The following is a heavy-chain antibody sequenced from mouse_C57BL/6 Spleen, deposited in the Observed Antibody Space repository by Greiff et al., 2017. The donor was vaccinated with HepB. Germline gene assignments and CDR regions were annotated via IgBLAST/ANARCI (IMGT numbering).Heavy chain of an antibody. CDR2: IYPGDGDT. Sequence: VQLQQSGPELVKPGASVKISCKASGYAFSSSWMNWVKQRPGKGLEWIGRIYPGDGDTNYNGKFKGKATLTADKSSSTAYMQLSSLTSEDSAVYFCANYDDAYSYAMDYWGQGTSVTVSS. CDR1: GYAFSSSW. V-gene: IGHV1-82*01. D-gene: IGHD2-4*01. J-gene: IGHJ4*01. CDR3: ANYDDAYSYAMDY.